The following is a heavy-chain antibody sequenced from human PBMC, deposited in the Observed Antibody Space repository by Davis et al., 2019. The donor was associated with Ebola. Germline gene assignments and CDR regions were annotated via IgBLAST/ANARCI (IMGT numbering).Heavy chain of an antibody. CDR1: GFTFSSYA. J-gene: IGHJ6*02. V-gene: IGHV3-23*01. CDR2: ISGSGGST. CDR3: AREEVYYLGSGPNYYYGMDV. Sequence: GESLKISCAASGFTFSSYAMSWVRQAPGKGLEWVSAISGSGGSTYYADSVKGRFTISRDNSKNTLYLQMNSLRAEDTAVYYCAREEVYYLGSGPNYYYGMDVWGQGTTVTVSS. D-gene: IGHD3-22*01.